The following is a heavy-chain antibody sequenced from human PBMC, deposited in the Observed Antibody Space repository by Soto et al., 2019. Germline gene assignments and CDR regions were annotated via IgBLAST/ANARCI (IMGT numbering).Heavy chain of an antibody. V-gene: IGHV1-3*01. Sequence: ASVKVSCKASGYTFTSYAMHWVRQAPGQRLEWMGWINAGNGNTKYSQKFQGRVTITRDTSASTAYMELSSLRSEDTAVYYCARSPTYDILTGYYSHFDYWGQGTLVTVS. CDR3: ARSPTYDILTGYYSHFDY. CDR2: INAGNGNT. CDR1: GYTFTSYA. J-gene: IGHJ4*02. D-gene: IGHD3-9*01.